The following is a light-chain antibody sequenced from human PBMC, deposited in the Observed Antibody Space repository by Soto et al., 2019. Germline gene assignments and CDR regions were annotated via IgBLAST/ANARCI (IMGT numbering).Light chain of an antibody. CDR1: QDINSY. CDR3: QHYNFSPLT. CDR2: AAS. J-gene: IGKJ4*01. V-gene: IGKV1D-16*01. Sequence: DVQMTQSPSSLSASVGDRVTITGRASQDINSYLAWYQQKPGNATKYLIYAASSLQTGVPSRFSGGESGTYFTLTINTLPPEDSATYYYQHYNFSPLTFGRGTKVEIK.